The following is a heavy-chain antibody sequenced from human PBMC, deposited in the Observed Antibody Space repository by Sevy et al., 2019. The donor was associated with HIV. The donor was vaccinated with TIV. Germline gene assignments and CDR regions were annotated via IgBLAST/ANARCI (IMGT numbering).Heavy chain of an antibody. D-gene: IGHD3-9*01. J-gene: IGHJ4*02. V-gene: IGHV3-23*01. Sequence: GGSLRLSCAASGFTFSSYAMSWVRPAPGKGLEWVSAISGSGGSTYYADSVKGRFTISRDNSKNTLYLQMNSLRAEDTAVYYCAKCHILTGYLPFDYWGQGTLVTVSS. CDR3: AKCHILTGYLPFDY. CDR1: GFTFSSYA. CDR2: ISGSGGST.